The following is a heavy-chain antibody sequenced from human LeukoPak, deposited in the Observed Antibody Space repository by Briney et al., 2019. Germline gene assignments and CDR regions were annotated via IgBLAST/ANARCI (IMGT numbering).Heavy chain of an antibody. CDR2: MNPNSGNT. V-gene: IGHV1-8*01. D-gene: IGHD1/OR15-1a*01. CDR3: ARPAGTSLGFDY. Sequence: ASVKVSCKAAGYTFTSYDINWVRQATGQGLEWMGWMNPNSGNTGYAQKFQGRVTMTRNTSISTAYMELSGLRSEDTAVYYCARPAGTSLGFDYWAREPWSPSPQ. CDR1: GYTFTSYD. J-gene: IGHJ4*02.